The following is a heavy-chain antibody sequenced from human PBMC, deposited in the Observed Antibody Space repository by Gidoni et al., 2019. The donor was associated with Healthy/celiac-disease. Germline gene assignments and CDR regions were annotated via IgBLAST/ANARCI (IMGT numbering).Heavy chain of an antibody. CDR2: IYWDDDK. CDR1: GFSLSTSGVG. CDR3: AHRRGYYDSSGYYYVGWFDP. V-gene: IGHV2-5*02. Sequence: QITLKESGPTLVKPTQTLTLTCTFSGFSLSTSGVGVCWIRQPPGKALEWLALIYWDDDKRYSPSLKSRLTITKDTSKNQVVLTMTNMDPVDTATYYCAHRRGYYDSSGYYYVGWFDPWGQGTLVTVSS. J-gene: IGHJ5*02. D-gene: IGHD3-22*01.